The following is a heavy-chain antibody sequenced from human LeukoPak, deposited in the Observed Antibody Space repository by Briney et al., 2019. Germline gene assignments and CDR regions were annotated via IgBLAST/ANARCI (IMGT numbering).Heavy chain of an antibody. V-gene: IGHV4-31*03. Sequence: SETLSLTCTVSGGSISSGGYYWSWIRQHPGKGLEWIGYTYYSGSTYYNPSLKSRVTISVDTSKNQFSLKLSSVTAADTAVYYCAREVGDYSSRNFDYWGQGTLVTVSS. D-gene: IGHD4-17*01. J-gene: IGHJ4*02. CDR2: TYYSGST. CDR3: AREVGDYSSRNFDY. CDR1: GGSISSGGYY.